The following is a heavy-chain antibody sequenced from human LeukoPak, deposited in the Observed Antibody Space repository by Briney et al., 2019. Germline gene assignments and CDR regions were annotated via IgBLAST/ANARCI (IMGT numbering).Heavy chain of an antibody. CDR1: GFTFSNAW. CDR3: TIYCITTSCYENFDC. Sequence: GGSLRLSCAASGFTFSNAWMSWVRQAPGKGLEWVGRIRSNTDGGTTDYAAPVEGRFTLSRDDSENTLYLQMNSLKTEDTAVYYCTIYCITTSCYENFDCWGQGTLVTVSS. CDR2: IRSNTDGGTT. J-gene: IGHJ4*02. D-gene: IGHD2-2*01. V-gene: IGHV3-15*01.